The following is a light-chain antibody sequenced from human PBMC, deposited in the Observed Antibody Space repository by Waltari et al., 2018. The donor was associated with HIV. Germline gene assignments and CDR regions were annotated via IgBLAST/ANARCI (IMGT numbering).Light chain of an antibody. V-gene: IGLV2-14*01. Sequence: QSALTQPASVSGSPGPSITISCPGTSSDVGGYNYVSWYQQHPGKAPKVMIYEVPNRPSGVSNRFSGSKSGNTASLTISGLQAEDEADYYCSSYTSSNTVVFGGGTKLTVL. CDR1: SSDVGGYNY. CDR2: EVP. J-gene: IGLJ2*01. CDR3: SSYTSSNTVV.